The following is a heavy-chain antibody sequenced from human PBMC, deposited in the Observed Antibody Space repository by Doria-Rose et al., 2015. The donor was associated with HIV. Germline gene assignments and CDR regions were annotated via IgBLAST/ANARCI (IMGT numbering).Heavy chain of an antibody. CDR1: GVSLSSPGMG. V-gene: IGHV2-26*01. J-gene: IGHJ4*02. CDR2: IFSDDER. Sequence: SGPVLVKPTGTLTLTCTVSGVSLSSPGMGVSWIRQPPGKALEWLANIFSDDERSYKTSLKSRLTISRGTSKGQVVLTMTDMDPVDTATYYCARIKSSRWYHKYYFDSWGQGTLVIVSA. CDR3: ARIKSSRWYHKYYFDS. D-gene: IGHD6-13*01.